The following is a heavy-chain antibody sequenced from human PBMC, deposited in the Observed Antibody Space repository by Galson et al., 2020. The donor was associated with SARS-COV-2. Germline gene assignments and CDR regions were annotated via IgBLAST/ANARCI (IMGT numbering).Heavy chain of an antibody. J-gene: IGHJ3*02. V-gene: IGHV5-10-1*01. Sequence: HGESLKISCQASGSSFPNYWISWVRQMPGKGLERMGRIDPSDSYTNYSPSFQGHVTISADKSISTAYLQWSSLKASDTAMYYCARGYYDSSGYYRDAFDIWGQGTMVTVSS. CDR3: ARGYYDSSGYYRDAFDI. CDR2: IDPSDSYT. D-gene: IGHD3-22*01. CDR1: GSSFPNYW.